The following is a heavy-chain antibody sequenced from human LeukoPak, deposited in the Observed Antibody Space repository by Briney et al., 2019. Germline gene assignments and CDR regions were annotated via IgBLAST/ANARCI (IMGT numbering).Heavy chain of an antibody. Sequence: ASAKVSCKASGYTFTGYYMHWVRQAPGQGLEWMGWINPNSGGTNYAQKFQGRVTMTRDTSISTAYMELSRLRSDDTAVYYCARVRLGRWELLTFDYWGQGTLVTVSS. CDR3: ARVRLGRWELLTFDY. J-gene: IGHJ4*02. CDR1: GYTFTGYY. V-gene: IGHV1-2*02. D-gene: IGHD1-26*01. CDR2: INPNSGGT.